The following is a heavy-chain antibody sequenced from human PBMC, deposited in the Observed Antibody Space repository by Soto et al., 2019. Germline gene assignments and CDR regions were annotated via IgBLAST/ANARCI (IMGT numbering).Heavy chain of an antibody. CDR3: ARQHPMQSSAPDY. V-gene: IGHV3-7*04. CDR1: GFTFSSYW. D-gene: IGHD2-2*01. Sequence: EVQLVESGGGLVQPGGSLRLSCGASGFTFSSYWMSWVRQAPGEGQEWVANIKQGGSETYYADSVRGRFSISRDNTKKSLHLQMTSLRAEDKDVYFCARQHPMQSSAPDYWGQGTLVTVSS. J-gene: IGHJ4*02. CDR2: IKQGGSET.